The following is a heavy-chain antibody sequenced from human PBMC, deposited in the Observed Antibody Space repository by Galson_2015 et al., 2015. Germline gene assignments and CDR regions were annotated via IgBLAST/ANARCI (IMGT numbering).Heavy chain of an antibody. CDR1: GGSFSVYY. D-gene: IGHD5-18*01. J-gene: IGHJ4*02. Sequence: ETLSLTCGVYGGSFSVYYWSWIRQPPGKGLEWIGEINHGGSTNYNPSFKSRVTISVDTSKKQFSLNLSSVTPADTAVYYCARGRIQFWFWGQGTLVTVSS. V-gene: IGHV4-34*01. CDR3: ARGRIQFWF. CDR2: INHGGST.